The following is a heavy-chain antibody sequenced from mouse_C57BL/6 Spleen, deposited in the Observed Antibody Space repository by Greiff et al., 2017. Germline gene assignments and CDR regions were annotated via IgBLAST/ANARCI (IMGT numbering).Heavy chain of an antibody. CDR1: GYSITSGYF. CDR3: ARESSYYYGSGYDWYFDV. D-gene: IGHD1-1*01. V-gene: IGHV3-6*01. J-gene: IGHJ1*03. CDR2: IRYDGST. Sequence: EVQLVESGPGLVKPSQSLSLTCSVTGYSITSGYFWNWIQQFPRNLQEWMGYIRYDGSTNYNPSFKNRISITRDTSKNHCFLKLNSVTTEDTATYDCARESSYYYGSGYDWYFDVWGTGTTVTVSS.